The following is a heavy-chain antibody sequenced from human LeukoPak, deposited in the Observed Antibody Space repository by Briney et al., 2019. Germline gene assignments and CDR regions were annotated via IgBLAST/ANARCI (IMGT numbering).Heavy chain of an antibody. D-gene: IGHD2/OR15-2a*01. CDR2: IKSNADGGTP. V-gene: IGHV3-15*01. CDR3: TTFYHEYSPY. CDR1: GFRFINAW. J-gene: IGHJ4*02. Sequence: GGSLRLSCAASGFRFINAWMIWVRQAPGKGLEWVGRIKSNADGGTPGYAAPARGRFTISRDDSKNTLYLQMNSLKTEDTAVYYCTTFYHEYSPYWGRGTLVTVSS.